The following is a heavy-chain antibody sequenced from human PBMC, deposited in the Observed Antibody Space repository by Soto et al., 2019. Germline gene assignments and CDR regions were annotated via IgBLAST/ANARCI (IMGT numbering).Heavy chain of an antibody. Sequence: SVKVSCKASGGTFSSYAISWVRQAPGQGLEWMGGIIPIFGTANYAQKFQGRVTITADESTSTAYMELSSLRSEDTAVYYCAKGGVVPAAEAREDYGMDVWGQGTTVTVS. CDR2: IIPIFGTA. J-gene: IGHJ6*02. V-gene: IGHV1-69*13. CDR3: AKGGVVPAAEAREDYGMDV. D-gene: IGHD2-2*01. CDR1: GGTFSSYA.